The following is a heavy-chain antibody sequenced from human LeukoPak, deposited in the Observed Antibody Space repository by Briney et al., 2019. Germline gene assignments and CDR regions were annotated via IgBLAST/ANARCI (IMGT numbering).Heavy chain of an antibody. CDR3: ARHEAKWLPFDY. D-gene: IGHD5-12*01. J-gene: IGHJ4*02. CDR1: GGSISSYY. V-gene: IGHV4-59*08. CDR2: IYYSGST. Sequence: PSETLSLTCTVSGGSISSYYWSWIRQPPGKGLEWIGYIYYSGSTNYNPSLKSRVTISVDTSKNQFSLKLSSVTAADTAVYYCARHEAKWLPFDYWGQGTLVTVSS.